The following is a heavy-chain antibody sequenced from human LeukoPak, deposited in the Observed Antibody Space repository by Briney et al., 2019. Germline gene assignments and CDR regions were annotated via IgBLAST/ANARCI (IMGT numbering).Heavy chain of an antibody. D-gene: IGHD3-9*01. CDR2: ISWNSGSI. CDR3: AKGPKTYYDILTGYYSQDTPDPPEFDY. V-gene: IGHV3-9*01. CDR1: GFTFDDYA. J-gene: IGHJ4*02. Sequence: GGSLRLSCAASGFTFDDYAMHWVRQAPGKGLEWVSGISWNSGSIGYADSVKGRFTISRDNSKNTLYLQMNSLRAEDTAVYYCAKGPKTYYDILTGYYSQDTPDPPEFDYWGQGTLVTVSS.